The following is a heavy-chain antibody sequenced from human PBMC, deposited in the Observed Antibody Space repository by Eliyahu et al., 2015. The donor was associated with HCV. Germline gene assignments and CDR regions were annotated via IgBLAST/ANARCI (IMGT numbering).Heavy chain of an antibody. Sequence: QITLKESGPTLVKPTETLTLTSTFSGFSLTTFGMGVGWIRQPPGKALEWLAVIYWNDDKRYSPSLRSRLTITKDTSKNQVVLTMTNMDPVDTATYFCALTTSDGSPHTKGYFDPWGLGTLVTVSS. CDR2: IYWNDDK. V-gene: IGHV2-5*01. D-gene: IGHD2-15*01. CDR1: GFSLTTFGMG. CDR3: ALTTSDGSPHTKGYFDP. J-gene: IGHJ5*02.